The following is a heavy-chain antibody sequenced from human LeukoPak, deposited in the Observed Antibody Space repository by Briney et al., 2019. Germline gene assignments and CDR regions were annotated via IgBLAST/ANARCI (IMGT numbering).Heavy chain of an antibody. CDR1: GFTSSSYV. CDR2: ISGSAGNT. CDR3: AKVGPGYDRSGYYDN. Sequence: PGGSLRLSCAASGFTSSSYVMTWVRQAPGRGLEWVSGISGSAGNTYYADSVKGRFTISRDNSKNTLDLQMNSLRAEDTAEYYCAKVGPGYDRSGYYDNWGQGTLVTVSS. D-gene: IGHD3-22*01. V-gene: IGHV3-23*01. J-gene: IGHJ4*02.